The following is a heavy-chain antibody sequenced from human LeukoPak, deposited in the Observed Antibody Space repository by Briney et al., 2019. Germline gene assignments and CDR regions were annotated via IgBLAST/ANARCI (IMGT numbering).Heavy chain of an antibody. D-gene: IGHD1-26*01. J-gene: IGHJ4*02. V-gene: IGHV3-23*01. CDR1: GFTFSSYA. CDR2: ISGSGGST. CDR3: ARVPSWGLQLVFDY. Sequence: PGGSLRLSCAASGFTFSSYAMSWVRQAPGKGLEWVSAISGSGGSTYYADSVKGRFTISRDNAKNTLYLQMNSLRAEDTAVYYCARVPSWGLQLVFDYWGQGTLVTVSS.